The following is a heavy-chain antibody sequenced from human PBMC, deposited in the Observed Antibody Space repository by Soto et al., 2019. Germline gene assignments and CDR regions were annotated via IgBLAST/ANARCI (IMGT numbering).Heavy chain of an antibody. V-gene: IGHV3-30-3*01. J-gene: IGHJ6*02. CDR2: ISYDGSNK. CDR1: GFTFSSYA. D-gene: IGHD1-1*01. CDR3: VREVRYGMDV. Sequence: QVQLVESGGGVVQPGRSLRLSCAASGFTFSSYAMHWVRQAPGKGLEWVAVISYDGSNKYYADSVKGRFTISRDNSKNTLYLQMNSLRAKDTAVYYCVREVRYGMDVWGQGTTVTVSS.